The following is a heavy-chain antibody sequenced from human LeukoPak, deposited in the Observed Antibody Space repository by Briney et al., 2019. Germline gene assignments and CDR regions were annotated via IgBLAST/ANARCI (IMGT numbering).Heavy chain of an antibody. CDR3: ARVIQSYAFDI. CDR2: INHSGST. CDR1: GGSFSGYY. Sequence: SETLSLTCAVYGGSFSGYYWSWIRQPPGKGLEWIGEINHSGSTNYNPSLKSRVTISVDRSKSQFSLKLTSVTAADTAVYYCARVIQSYAFDIWGQGTMVTVSS. V-gene: IGHV4-34*01. J-gene: IGHJ3*02.